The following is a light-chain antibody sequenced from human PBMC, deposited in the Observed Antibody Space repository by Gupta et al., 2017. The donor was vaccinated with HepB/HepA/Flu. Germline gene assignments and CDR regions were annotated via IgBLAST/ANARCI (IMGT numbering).Light chain of an antibody. V-gene: IGLV1-44*01. CDR3: AARDDSLDGYV. CDR1: SSNIGSET. Sequence: QSVLTPPPSASGTPGQRVTISCSGSSSNIGSETVNWYQHLPGTAPNLLIYKNKQRPSGVPDRFSGSKSGTSASLAISGLQSGCESDYFCAARDDSLDGYVFGTGTKVNGL. CDR2: KNK. J-gene: IGLJ1*01.